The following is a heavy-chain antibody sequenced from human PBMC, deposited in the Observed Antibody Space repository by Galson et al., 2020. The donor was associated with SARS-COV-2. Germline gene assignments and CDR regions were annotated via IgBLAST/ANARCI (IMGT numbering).Heavy chain of an antibody. V-gene: IGHV3-23*01. CDR3: AKDWVTYDILTGYSN. Sequence: WGSLRLSCAASGFTFSSYARSWVRQAPGKGLEWISAISGSGGSTYYAYPENGRFTISRDHSKNTLYLQMNSLRAEDTAVYYCAKDWVTYDILTGYSNWGQGTLVTVSS. J-gene: IGHJ4*02. CDR2: ISGSGGST. D-gene: IGHD3-9*01. CDR1: GFTFSSYA.